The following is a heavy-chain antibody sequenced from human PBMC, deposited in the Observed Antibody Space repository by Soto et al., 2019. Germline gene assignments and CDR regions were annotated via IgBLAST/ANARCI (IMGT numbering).Heavy chain of an antibody. CDR3: LRSSSQGYYYYGMDV. Sequence: SETLSLTCTVSGGSISSSSYYWGWIRQPPGKGLEWIGSIYYSGSTYYNPSLKSRVTISVDTSKNQFSLKLSSVTAADTAVYYCLRSSSQGYYYYGMDVWGQGTTVT. D-gene: IGHD6-6*01. J-gene: IGHJ6*02. CDR2: IYYSGST. CDR1: GGSISSSSYY. V-gene: IGHV4-39*01.